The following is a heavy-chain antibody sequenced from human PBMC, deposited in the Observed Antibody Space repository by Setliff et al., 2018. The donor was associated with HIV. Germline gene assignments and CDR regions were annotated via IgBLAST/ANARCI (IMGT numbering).Heavy chain of an antibody. Sequence: ASVKVSCKASGYTFTSYGISWVRQAPGQGLQWMGWISGYNGNTHYAQKVQGRVTMTTDTSTSTAYMELSSLRSEDTAVYYCVIVPLYANVYYNIWGSYRPLDYWGQGTLVTVSS. J-gene: IGHJ4*02. CDR1: GYTFTSYG. V-gene: IGHV1-18*01. CDR3: VIVPLYANVYYNIWGSYRPLDY. D-gene: IGHD3-16*02. CDR2: ISGYNGNT.